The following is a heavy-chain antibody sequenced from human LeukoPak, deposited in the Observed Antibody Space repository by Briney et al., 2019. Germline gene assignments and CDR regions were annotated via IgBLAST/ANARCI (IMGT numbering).Heavy chain of an antibody. V-gene: IGHV3-21*01. CDR2: ASSSSSYK. Sequence: PGGSLRLSCAASGSPFSTYTMSWVRQAPGRGLEWVSSASSSSSYKYYADSVKGRFTISRDNAKNSLFLQMNSLRAEDTAVYYCARETTTIFGVVPYYFDYWGQGTLVTVSS. J-gene: IGHJ4*02. D-gene: IGHD3-3*01. CDR3: ARETTTIFGVVPYYFDY. CDR1: GSPFSTYT.